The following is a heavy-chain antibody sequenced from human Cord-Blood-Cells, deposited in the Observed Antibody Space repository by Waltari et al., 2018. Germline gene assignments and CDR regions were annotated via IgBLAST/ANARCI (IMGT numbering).Heavy chain of an antibody. D-gene: IGHD3-22*01. Sequence: QVQLVQSGAEVKKPGASVKVSCKASGHTFTGSYKHWVRLAPGQGLEWMGWINPNSGGTNYAQKFQGRVTMTRDTSISTAYMELSRLRSDDTAVYYCARGGSSGYYLDAFDIWGQGTMVTVSS. CDR1: GHTFTGSY. V-gene: IGHV1-2*02. J-gene: IGHJ3*02. CDR2: INPNSGGT. CDR3: ARGGSSGYYLDAFDI.